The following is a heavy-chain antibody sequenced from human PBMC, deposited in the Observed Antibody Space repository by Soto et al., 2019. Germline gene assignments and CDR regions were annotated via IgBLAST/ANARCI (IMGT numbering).Heavy chain of an antibody. CDR1: GFTFSSYA. CDR2: ISNSGSIT. CDR3: ARDVVVVPAASFDL. D-gene: IGHD2-2*01. Sequence: GGSLRLSCAASGFTFSSYAMSWVRQAPGKGLEWVSTISNSGSITYFADSVKGRFTISRDNSKNTLYLQMNSLRAEDTAVYYCARDVVVVPAASFDLWGQGTLVTVSS. V-gene: IGHV3-23*01. J-gene: IGHJ4*02.